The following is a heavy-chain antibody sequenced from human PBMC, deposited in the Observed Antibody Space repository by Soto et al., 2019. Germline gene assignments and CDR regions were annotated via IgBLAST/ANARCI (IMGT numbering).Heavy chain of an antibody. CDR2: IGLNSGTI. D-gene: IGHD3-16*01. Sequence: EVQLVESGGGLVQPGGNLRLSCVASGFTFGSYAMNWVRQAPGKGLEWLSYIGLNSGTIEYSDSVEGRFTISRDDGKSSLYLQMNSRRDEDTAGCSCARDNRWAFAYCGLGTMFTVTS. CDR1: GFTFGSYA. V-gene: IGHV3-48*02. CDR3: ARDNRWAFAY. J-gene: IGHJ4*02.